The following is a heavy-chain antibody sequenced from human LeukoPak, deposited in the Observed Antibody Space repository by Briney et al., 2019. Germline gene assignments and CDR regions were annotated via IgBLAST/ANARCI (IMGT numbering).Heavy chain of an antibody. D-gene: IGHD3-10*01. CDR2: ISGSGAST. V-gene: IGHV3-23*01. Sequence: GGSLRLSCAASGFTFNNAWMSWVRQAPGKGLEWVSAISGSGASTYYADSVKGRFTISRDNSKNTLYLQMNSLRAEDTAVYYCAKGSYGSGSYHFDYWGQGTLVTVSS. CDR3: AKGSYGSGSYHFDY. J-gene: IGHJ4*02. CDR1: GFTFNNAW.